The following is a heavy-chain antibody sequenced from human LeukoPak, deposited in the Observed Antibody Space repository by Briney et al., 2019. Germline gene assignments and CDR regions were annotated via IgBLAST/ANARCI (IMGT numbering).Heavy chain of an antibody. D-gene: IGHD1-26*01. CDR3: GRGSLGGNWFDP. J-gene: IGHJ5*02. CDR2: MNSNSGNT. Sequence: ASVKVSCKASGYTFTSYDINWVRQATGQGLEWMGWMNSNSGNTGYAQKFQGRVTMTRNTSISTAYMELSSLRSEDTAVYYCGRGSLGGNWFDPWGQGTLVTVSS. V-gene: IGHV1-8*01. CDR1: GYTFTSYD.